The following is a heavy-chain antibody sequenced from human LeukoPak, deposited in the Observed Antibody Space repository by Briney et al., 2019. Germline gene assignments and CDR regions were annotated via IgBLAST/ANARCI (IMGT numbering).Heavy chain of an antibody. J-gene: IGHJ6*03. D-gene: IGHD1-26*01. V-gene: IGHV3-30*02. Sequence: PGGSLRLSCAASGFTFSSYEMNWVRQAPGRGREGVAFIRYDGSKKYYADSVKGRFTISRDNSKNTLNLQMNSLRAEDTAVYSCAKGYGWEASYYSYYMDVWGKGTPVTISS. CDR2: IRYDGSKK. CDR1: GFTFSSYE. CDR3: AKGYGWEASYYSYYMDV.